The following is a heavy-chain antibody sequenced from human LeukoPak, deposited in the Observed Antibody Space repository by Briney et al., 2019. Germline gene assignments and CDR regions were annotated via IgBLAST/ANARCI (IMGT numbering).Heavy chain of an antibody. CDR2: ISYDGSNK. Sequence: GGCLRLSCAASGFTFSSYAMHWVRQAPGKGLEWVAVISYDGSNKYYADSVKGRFTISRDNSKNTLYLQMNSLRAEDTAVYYCARDRTGIFDYWGQGTLVTVPS. D-gene: IGHD1-1*01. J-gene: IGHJ4*02. CDR1: GFTFSSYA. V-gene: IGHV3-30*04. CDR3: ARDRTGIFDY.